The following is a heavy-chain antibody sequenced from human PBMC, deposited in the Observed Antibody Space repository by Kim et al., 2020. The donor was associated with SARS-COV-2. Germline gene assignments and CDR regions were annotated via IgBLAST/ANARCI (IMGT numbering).Heavy chain of an antibody. D-gene: IGHD5-18*01. CDR1: GYTFTSYD. J-gene: IGHJ6*02. V-gene: IGHV1-8*01. CDR2: MNPNSGNT. CDR3: ARTYSYGYMSYYYYYGMDV. Sequence: ASVKVSCKASGYTFTSYDINWVRQATGQGLEWMGWMNPNSGNTGYAQKFQGRVTMTRNTSISTAYMELSSLRSEDTAVYYCARTYSYGYMSYYYYYGMDVWGQGTTVTVSS.